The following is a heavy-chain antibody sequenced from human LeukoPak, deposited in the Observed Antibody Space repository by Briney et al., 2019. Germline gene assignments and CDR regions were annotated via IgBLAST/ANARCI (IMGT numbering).Heavy chain of an antibody. CDR2: IIPIHGTA. CDR1: GGIFSSYA. D-gene: IGHD3-16*01. Sequence: GASVKVSCKASGGIFSSYAISWVRQAPGQGLEWMGRIIPIHGTANYAQKFQGRVTITADKSTSTAYMELSSLRSEDTAVYYCARAPDGGAFDIRGQGTMVTVSS. J-gene: IGHJ3*02. V-gene: IGHV1-69*04. CDR3: ARAPDGGAFDI.